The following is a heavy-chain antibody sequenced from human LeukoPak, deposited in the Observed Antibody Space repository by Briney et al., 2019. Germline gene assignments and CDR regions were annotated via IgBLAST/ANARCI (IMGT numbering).Heavy chain of an antibody. V-gene: IGHV3-74*01. J-gene: IGHJ4*02. Sequence: GGSLRLSCAASGFTFSSYWMHWVRQAPGKGLVWVSRINSDGSSTSYADSVKGRFTISRDNAKNTLYLQMNSLRAEDTAVYYCARGPPYSYGDYWGQGTLVTVST. D-gene: IGHD5-18*01. CDR1: GFTFSSYW. CDR2: INSDGSST. CDR3: ARGPPYSYGDY.